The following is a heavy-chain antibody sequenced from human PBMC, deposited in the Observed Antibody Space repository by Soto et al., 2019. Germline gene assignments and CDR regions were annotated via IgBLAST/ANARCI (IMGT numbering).Heavy chain of an antibody. CDR3: ARNLLLTGHYGSGSYLDY. J-gene: IGHJ4*02. D-gene: IGHD3-10*01. CDR2: ISAYNGNT. CDR1: GYTFTSYG. Sequence: ASVKVSCTASGYTFTSYGISWVRQAPGQGLEWMGWISAYNGNTNYAQKLQGRVTMTTDTSTSTAYMELRSLRSDDTAVYYCARNLLLTGHYGSGSYLDYWGQGTLVTVSS. V-gene: IGHV1-18*01.